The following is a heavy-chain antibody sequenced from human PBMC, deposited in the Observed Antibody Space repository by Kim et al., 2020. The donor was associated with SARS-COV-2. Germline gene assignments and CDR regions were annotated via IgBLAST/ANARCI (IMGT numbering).Heavy chain of an antibody. CDR2: NGDT. Sequence: NGDTKYSQKFQGRVTITRDTSASTAYMELSSLRSEDTAVYYCARGLAAPYWGQGTLVTVSS. D-gene: IGHD6-13*01. J-gene: IGHJ4*02. CDR3: ARGLAAPY. V-gene: IGHV1-3*01.